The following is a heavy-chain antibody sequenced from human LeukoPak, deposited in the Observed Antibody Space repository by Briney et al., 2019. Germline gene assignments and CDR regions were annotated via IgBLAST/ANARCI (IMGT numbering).Heavy chain of an antibody. CDR3: AKGTGYYILPRYNWFDP. V-gene: IGHV3-23*01. D-gene: IGHD3/OR15-3a*01. Sequence: PGGSLRLSCAASGFTFSSYAMSWVRQAPGKGLEWVSAISGSGGSTYYADSVKGRFTISRDNSKNTLYLQMNSLRAEDTAVYYCAKGTGYYILPRYNWFDPWGQGTLVTVSS. J-gene: IGHJ5*02. CDR2: ISGSGGST. CDR1: GFTFSSYA.